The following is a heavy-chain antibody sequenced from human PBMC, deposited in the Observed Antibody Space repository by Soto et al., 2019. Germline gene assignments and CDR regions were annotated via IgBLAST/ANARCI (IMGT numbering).Heavy chain of an antibody. CDR3: ARGRLGGDYDY. D-gene: IGHD3-16*01. J-gene: IGHJ4*02. V-gene: IGHV1-18*01. Sequence: QVQLLQSGAEVKKPGPSVKVSCKASGYTFTSYDISWVRQAPGQGLEWMGWISASNGNTNYAQKFQGRVTMTTDTTTSTAYMELRSLRSDDTAVYYCARGRLGGDYDYWGQGTLVTVSS. CDR1: GYTFTSYD. CDR2: ISASNGNT.